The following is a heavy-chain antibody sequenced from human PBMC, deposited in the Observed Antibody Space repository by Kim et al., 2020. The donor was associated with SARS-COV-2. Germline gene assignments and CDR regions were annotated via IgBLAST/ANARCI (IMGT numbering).Heavy chain of an antibody. CDR2: IYNSGST. J-gene: IGHJ6*02. CDR3: MRHGTGWYVGMDV. Sequence: SETLSLTCTVSGGSISSSTKYWGWIRQPPGKGLEWIGSIYNSGSTYYNPSLKSRVTVSVDTSKNQFSLNLNSVTAADTAVYYCMRHGTGWYVGMDVWGQGTTVTVCS. CDR1: GGSISSSTKY. V-gene: IGHV4-39*01. D-gene: IGHD6-19*01.